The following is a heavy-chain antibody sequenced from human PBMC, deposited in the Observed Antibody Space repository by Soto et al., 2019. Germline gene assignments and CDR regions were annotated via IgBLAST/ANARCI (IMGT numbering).Heavy chain of an antibody. CDR2: ISSSGRTI. CDR1: EFTFSDYY. Sequence: QVRLVESGGGLVKPGGSLRLSCAASEFTFSDYYMTWIRQAPGKGLEWVSYISSSGRTINYADSVKGRFTISRDNAKNSLYLQMNSLRAEDTAVYYCARGTNFDWLIPRDYYLDYWGQGTLVAVSS. J-gene: IGHJ4*02. V-gene: IGHV3-11*01. D-gene: IGHD3-9*01. CDR3: ARGTNFDWLIPRDYYLDY.